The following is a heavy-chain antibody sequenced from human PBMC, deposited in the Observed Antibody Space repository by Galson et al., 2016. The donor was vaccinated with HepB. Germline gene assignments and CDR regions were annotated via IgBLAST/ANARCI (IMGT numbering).Heavy chain of an antibody. CDR1: GFTFSTYA. J-gene: IGHJ6*02. CDR3: ARGVQLELRGNYYYYAMDV. V-gene: IGHV3-30-3*01. CDR2: ISFDGSTK. Sequence: SLRLSCAASGFTFSTYAMHWVRQAPGKGLEWVTIISFDGSTKYYTDSVKGRFTISRDNSKNTLYLQMNSLNPDDTAVYYCARGVQLELRGNYYYYAMDVWGQGTTVTVSS. D-gene: IGHD1-1*01.